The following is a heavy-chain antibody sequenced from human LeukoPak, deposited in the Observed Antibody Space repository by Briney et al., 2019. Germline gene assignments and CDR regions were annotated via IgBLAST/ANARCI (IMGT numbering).Heavy chain of an antibody. Sequence: PSETLSLTCIVSGGSISSGNYYWSWIRQPAGKGLEWIGRFYTSGSTNYNPSLKSRLTISLDTSKNQFSLKLSSVTAADTAVYYCARDHRESFYDFWSAFDPWGQGTLVTVSS. J-gene: IGHJ5*02. V-gene: IGHV4-61*02. CDR1: GGSISSGNYY. CDR3: ARDHRESFYDFWSAFDP. CDR2: FYTSGST. D-gene: IGHD3-3*01.